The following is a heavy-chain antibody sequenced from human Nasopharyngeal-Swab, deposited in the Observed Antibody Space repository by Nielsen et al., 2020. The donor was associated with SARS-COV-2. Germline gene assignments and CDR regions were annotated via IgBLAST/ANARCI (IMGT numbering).Heavy chain of an antibody. CDR3: ARDGEASGYDNNWFDP. V-gene: IGHV1-46*01. CDR2: INPSGGST. Sequence: ASVKVSCKASGYTFTSYYMHWVRQASGQGLEWMGIINPSGGSTSYAQKFQGRVTMTRDTSTSTVYMELSSLRSEDTAVYYCARDGEASGYDNNWFDPWGQGTLVTVSS. CDR1: GYTFTSYY. D-gene: IGHD5-12*01. J-gene: IGHJ5*02.